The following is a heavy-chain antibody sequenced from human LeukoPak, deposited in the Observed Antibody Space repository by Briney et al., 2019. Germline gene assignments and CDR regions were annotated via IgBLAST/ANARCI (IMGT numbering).Heavy chain of an antibody. CDR3: ARVRLPAADSYYYYYYMDV. Sequence: PSETLSLTCTVSGGSISSYYWSWIRQPPGKGLEWIGYIYYSGSTNYNPSLKSRVTMSVDTSKNQFSLKLSSVTAADTAVYYCARVRLPAADSYYYYYYMDVWGKGTTVTISS. V-gene: IGHV4-59*01. CDR1: GGSISSYY. D-gene: IGHD2-2*01. J-gene: IGHJ6*03. CDR2: IYYSGST.